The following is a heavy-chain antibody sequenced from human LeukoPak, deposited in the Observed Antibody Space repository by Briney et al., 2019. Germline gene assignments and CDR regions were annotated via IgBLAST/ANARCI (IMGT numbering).Heavy chain of an antibody. CDR2: ISAYNGNT. Sequence: ASVKVSCKASGYTFTSYGISWVRQAPGQGLEWMGWISAYNGNTNYAQKLQGRVTMTTDTSTSTAYMELRSLRSDDTPVYYCARDPGVVPAGGMDVWGQGTTVTVSS. J-gene: IGHJ6*02. V-gene: IGHV1-18*01. CDR3: ARDPGVVPAGGMDV. CDR1: GYTFTSYG. D-gene: IGHD2-2*01.